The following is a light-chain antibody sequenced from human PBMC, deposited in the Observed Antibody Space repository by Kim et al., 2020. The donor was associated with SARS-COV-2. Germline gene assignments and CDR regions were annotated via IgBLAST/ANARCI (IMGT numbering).Light chain of an antibody. CDR1: QSVSSSY. V-gene: IGKV3-20*01. CDR3: NQYGGSST. CDR2: GAS. J-gene: IGKJ1*01. Sequence: DIVLMQSPGTLSLSPGERATLSCRASQSVSSSYLAWYQQKPGQAPRLLISGASSRATGMPDRFSGSGSGTDFTLTISRLEPEDFAVYYCNQYGGSSTFGQGTKVEIK.